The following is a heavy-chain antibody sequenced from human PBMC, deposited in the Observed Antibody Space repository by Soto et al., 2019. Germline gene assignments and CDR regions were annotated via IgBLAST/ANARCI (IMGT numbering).Heavy chain of an antibody. CDR2: IIPIFGTA. CDR3: ASRYGSGSFYTGNWFDP. Sequence: QVQLVQSGAEVKKPGSSVKVSCKASGGTFSSYAISWVRQAPGQGLEWMGGIIPIFGTANYAQKFQGRVTITADESTSTAYMELSSLRSEDTAVYYCASRYGSGSFYTGNWFDPWGQGTLVTGSS. CDR1: GGTFSSYA. J-gene: IGHJ5*02. D-gene: IGHD3-10*01. V-gene: IGHV1-69*12.